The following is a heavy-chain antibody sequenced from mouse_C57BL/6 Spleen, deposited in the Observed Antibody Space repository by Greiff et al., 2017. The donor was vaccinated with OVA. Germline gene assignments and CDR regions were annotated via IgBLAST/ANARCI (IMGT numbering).Heavy chain of an antibody. CDR2: ISSGGSYT. CDR1: GFTFSSYG. D-gene: IGHD2-13*01. V-gene: IGHV5-6*01. J-gene: IGHJ2*01. Sequence: EVQRVESGGDLVKPGGSLKLSCAASGFTFSSYGMSWVRQTPDKRLEWVATISSGGSYTYYPDSVKGRFTISRDNAKNTLYLQMSSLKSEDTAMYYCARHGDYGEVPYYFDYWGQGTTLTVSS. CDR3: ARHGDYGEVPYYFDY.